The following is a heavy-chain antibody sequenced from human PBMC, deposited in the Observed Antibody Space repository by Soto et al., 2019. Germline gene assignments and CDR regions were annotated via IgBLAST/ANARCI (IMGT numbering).Heavy chain of an antibody. CDR3: ARETYDDYVGYFDP. J-gene: IGHJ5*02. D-gene: IGHD4-17*01. Sequence: SETLSLTCSVSGASVASGGYFWTWIRQLPGKGLEWIGYIYSSGSTHYNPSLQSRLSMSLDTSGNQFSLKLTSVTVADTAVYYCARETYDDYVGYFDPWGQGTLVTVS. CDR2: IYSSGST. CDR1: GASVASGGYF. V-gene: IGHV4-31*02.